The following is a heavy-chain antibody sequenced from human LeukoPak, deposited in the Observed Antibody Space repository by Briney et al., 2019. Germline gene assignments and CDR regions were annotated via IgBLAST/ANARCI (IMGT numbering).Heavy chain of an antibody. D-gene: IGHD3-22*01. Sequence: GGSLRLSCAASGFTFSSYAMSWVRQAPGKGLGWGSAISGSGGSTYYADSVKGRFTISRDNSKNTLYLQMNSLRAEDTAVYYCAKDSSGGSSGYYGSQDYFDYWGQGTLVTVPP. CDR3: AKDSSGGSSGYYGSQDYFDY. V-gene: IGHV3-23*01. CDR2: ISGSGGST. J-gene: IGHJ4*02. CDR1: GFTFSSYA.